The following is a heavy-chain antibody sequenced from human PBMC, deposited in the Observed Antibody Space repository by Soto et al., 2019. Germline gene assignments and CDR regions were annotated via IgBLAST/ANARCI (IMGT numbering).Heavy chain of an antibody. CDR1: GFTFRDHS. CDR2: ISGSGFSI. J-gene: IGHJ5*02. V-gene: IGHV3-23*01. CDR3: AIHSLAAGSGAWFDA. D-gene: IGHD6-13*01. Sequence: EVKLLASGRGLVQPGGSLRLSCAASGFTFRDHSMPWVRQPPGKGLEGVASISGSGFSIYYASSVRGRFTISRDNADNTATLQMHSLRGEDTARYYCAIHSLAAGSGAWFDAWGQGTLVAVAS.